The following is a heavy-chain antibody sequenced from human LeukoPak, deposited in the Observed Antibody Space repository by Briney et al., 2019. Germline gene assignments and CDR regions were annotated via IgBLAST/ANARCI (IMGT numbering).Heavy chain of an antibody. V-gene: IGHV4-34*01. D-gene: IGHD2-8*02. J-gene: IGHJ6*04. CDR2: INHSGST. Sequence: SETLSLTCAVYGGSFSGYYWSWIRQPPGKGLGWIGEINHSGSTNYNPSLKSRVTISVDTSKNQFSLKLSSVTAADTAVYYCARGLVMDVWGKGTTVTVSS. CDR1: GGSFSGYY. CDR3: ARGLVMDV.